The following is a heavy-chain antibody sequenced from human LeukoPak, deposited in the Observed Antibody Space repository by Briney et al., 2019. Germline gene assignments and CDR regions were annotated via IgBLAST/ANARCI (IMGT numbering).Heavy chain of an antibody. J-gene: IGHJ4*02. CDR2: ISGSGGST. D-gene: IGHD4-17*01. CDR1: GFTFSTYA. Sequence: GGSLRLSCVASGFTFSTYAMSWVRQAPGKGLEWVSSISGSGGSTYYAQSVKGRFTISRDNSKNTLYLQMNSLRAEDTAVYYCAKDHYGDYAYDYWGQGTLVTVSS. V-gene: IGHV3-23*01. CDR3: AKDHYGDYAYDY.